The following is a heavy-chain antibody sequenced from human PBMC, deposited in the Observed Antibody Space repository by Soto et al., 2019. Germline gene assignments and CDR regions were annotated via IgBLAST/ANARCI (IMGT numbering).Heavy chain of an antibody. Sequence: QVQLVQSGADVKNPGASVKVSCKGSGYTFTSHSINWVRQAPGQGLEWMGWISTYNGNTNYAQRLQGRVTMTTDTYASTVYMELRSLRSDDTAVYYCASWAGQNPAYGGPFDYWGQGTLLTVSS. CDR2: ISTYNGNT. CDR3: ASWAGQNPAYGGPFDY. V-gene: IGHV1-18*04. D-gene: IGHD4-17*01. CDR1: GYTFTSHS. J-gene: IGHJ4*02.